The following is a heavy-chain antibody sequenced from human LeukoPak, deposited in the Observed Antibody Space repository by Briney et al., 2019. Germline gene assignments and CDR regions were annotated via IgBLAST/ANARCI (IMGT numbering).Heavy chain of an antibody. CDR1: GFTFSSLS. CDR2: ISSSSSYI. V-gene: IGHV3-21*01. CDR3: AREPGRGSRDAFDI. Sequence: PGGSLRLSCAASGFTFSSLSMNWVRQAPGKGLEWVSSISSSSSYIYYADSVKGRFTISRDNAKNSLYLQMNSLRAEDTAVYYCAREPGRGSRDAFDIWGQGTMVTVSS. J-gene: IGHJ3*02. D-gene: IGHD1-26*01.